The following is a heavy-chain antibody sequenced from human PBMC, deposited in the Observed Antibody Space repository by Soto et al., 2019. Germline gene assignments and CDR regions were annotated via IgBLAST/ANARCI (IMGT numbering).Heavy chain of an antibody. CDR2: ISSSSSYI. D-gene: IGHD2-15*01. J-gene: IGHJ6*02. CDR1: GFTFSSCS. Sequence: SLRLSCAASGFTFSSCSMNWVRQAPGKGLEWVSSISSSSSYIYYADSVKGRFTISRDNAKNSLYLQMNSLRAEDTAVYYCARAVAATRYYYYGMDVWGQGTTVTVSS. V-gene: IGHV3-21*01. CDR3: ARAVAATRYYYYGMDV.